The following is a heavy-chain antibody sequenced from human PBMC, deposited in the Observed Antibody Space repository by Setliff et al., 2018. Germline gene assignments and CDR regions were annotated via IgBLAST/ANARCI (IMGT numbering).Heavy chain of an antibody. CDR2: IIPVLDIT. D-gene: IGHD3-22*01. CDR3: ARHPPPPNYFDIGSLDS. Sequence: SVKVSCKASGGTLNSYSFSWVRQAPGQGLEWMGRIIPVLDITRYSQKFQGRVTITADKSTGLIYMELTSLRSDDTAVYYCARHPPPPNYFDIGSLDSWGQGTLVTVSS. CDR1: GGTLNSYS. V-gene: IGHV1-69*02. J-gene: IGHJ4*02.